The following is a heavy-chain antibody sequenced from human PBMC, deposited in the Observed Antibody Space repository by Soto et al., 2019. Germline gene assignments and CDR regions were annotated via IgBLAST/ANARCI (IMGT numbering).Heavy chain of an antibody. CDR3: ATLYCSTSSCQLDY. J-gene: IGHJ4*02. CDR1: GYTFTSYC. Sequence: ASVKVSCKASGYTFTSYCISWVRQAPGQGLEWMGWISADNGNTNYAQMLQGRVTMTTDTSTRTAYMELRSLRSDDTAVYYCATLYCSTSSCQLDYWGQGTLVTVSS. CDR2: ISADNGNT. D-gene: IGHD2-2*01. V-gene: IGHV1-18*01.